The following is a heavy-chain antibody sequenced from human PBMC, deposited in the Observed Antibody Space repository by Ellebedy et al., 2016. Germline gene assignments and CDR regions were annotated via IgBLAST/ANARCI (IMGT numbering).Heavy chain of an antibody. Sequence: GESLKISXTASGFTFDSYAMAWVRQAPGKGLQWVSTLSGSGGSVYYADSVKGRFTISRDNSKNTLVLQLNSLTAEDTAVYYCAKAQTICVGDCKPRFDYWGQGALVTVSS. CDR3: AKAQTICVGDCKPRFDY. D-gene: IGHD2-21*01. CDR1: GFTFDSYA. CDR2: LSGSGGSV. J-gene: IGHJ4*02. V-gene: IGHV3-23*01.